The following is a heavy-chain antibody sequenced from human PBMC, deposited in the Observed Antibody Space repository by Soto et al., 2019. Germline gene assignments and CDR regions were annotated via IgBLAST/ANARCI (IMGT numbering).Heavy chain of an antibody. CDR1: GGSISSGGYY. V-gene: IGHV4-31*01. Sequence: QVQLQESGPGLVKPSQTLSLTCTVSGGSISSGGYYWSWIRQHPGKGLEWIGYIYYSGSTYYNPSPKSPFTIPVHTSKNQSSLKLSSVTAADTAVYYCARGVTMVRGVIHTPYFDYWGQGTLVTVSS. J-gene: IGHJ4*02. CDR3: ARGVTMVRGVIHTPYFDY. CDR2: IYYSGST. D-gene: IGHD3-10*01.